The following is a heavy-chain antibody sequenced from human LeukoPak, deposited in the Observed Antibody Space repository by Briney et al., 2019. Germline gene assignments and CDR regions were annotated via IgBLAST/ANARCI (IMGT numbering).Heavy chain of an antibody. J-gene: IGHJ2*01. D-gene: IGHD6-13*01. CDR1: GFTVSSYG. CDR3: ARDHVDSSSWSQYFDL. CDR2: ISFDGTKK. V-gene: IGHV3-30*03. Sequence: PGRSLRLSCSASGFTVSSYGMHCVRQAPGKGLEWVAVISFDGTKKSYADAVMGRFTISRDNYENTLDLQMNSLTGEDTAVYFCARDHVDSSSWSQYFDLWGRGTLVTVSS.